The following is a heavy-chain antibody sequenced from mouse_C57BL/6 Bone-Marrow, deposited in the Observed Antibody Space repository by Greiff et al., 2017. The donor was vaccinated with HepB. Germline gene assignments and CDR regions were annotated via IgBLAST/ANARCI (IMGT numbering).Heavy chain of an antibody. CDR2: IDPEDGDT. D-gene: IGHD4-1*01. V-gene: IGHV14-2*01. J-gene: IGHJ1*03. CDR3: ARANWDGYFDV. Sequence: VQLQQSGAELVKPGASVKLSCTASGFNITDYYMHWVKQRTEQGLEWIGRIDPEDGDTKYAPKFQGKATITADTSSNTAYLQLRSLTSEDTAVYYCARANWDGYFDVWGTGTTVTVSS. CDR1: GFNITDYY.